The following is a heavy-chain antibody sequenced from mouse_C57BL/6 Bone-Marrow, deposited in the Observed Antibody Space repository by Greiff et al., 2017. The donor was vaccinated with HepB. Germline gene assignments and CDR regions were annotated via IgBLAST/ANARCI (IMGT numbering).Heavy chain of an antibody. CDR2: IDPENGDT. CDR1: GFNIKDDY. CDR3: TWLWSLAY. J-gene: IGHJ3*01. D-gene: IGHD1-1*02. V-gene: IGHV14-4*01. Sequence: EVKLMESGAELVRPGASVKLSCTASGFNIKDDYMHWVKQRPEQGLEWIGWIDPENGDTEYASKFQGKATITADTSSNTAYLQLSSLTSEDTAVYYCTWLWSLAYWGQGTLVTVSA.